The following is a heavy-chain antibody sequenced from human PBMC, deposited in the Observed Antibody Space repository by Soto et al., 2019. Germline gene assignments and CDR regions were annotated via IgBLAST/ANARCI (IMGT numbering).Heavy chain of an antibody. J-gene: IGHJ4*02. V-gene: IGHV4-34*01. CDR3: ARAPPYYYDSSGYYYAHAHFDY. CDR2: INHSGST. D-gene: IGHD3-22*01. Sequence: PSETLSLTCAVYGGSFSGYYWSWIRQPPGKGLEWIGEINHSGSTNYNPSLKSRVTISVDTSKNQFSLKLSSVTAADTAVYYCARAPPYYYDSSGYYYAHAHFDYWGQGTLVTVSS. CDR1: GGSFSGYY.